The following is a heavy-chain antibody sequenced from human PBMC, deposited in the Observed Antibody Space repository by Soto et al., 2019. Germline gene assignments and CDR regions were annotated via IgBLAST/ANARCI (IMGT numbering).Heavy chain of an antibody. D-gene: IGHD6-6*01. V-gene: IGHV4-4*07. CDR1: GASINNYY. Sequence: SETLSLTCTVSGASINNYYWSWVRQPAGKGLEWIGRMSTSGSTNYNPSLKSRVTMSVGTSKNQFSLMLNSVTAADTAVYYCRREFDYWGQGTLVTVSS. CDR3: RREFDY. J-gene: IGHJ4*02. CDR2: MSTSGST.